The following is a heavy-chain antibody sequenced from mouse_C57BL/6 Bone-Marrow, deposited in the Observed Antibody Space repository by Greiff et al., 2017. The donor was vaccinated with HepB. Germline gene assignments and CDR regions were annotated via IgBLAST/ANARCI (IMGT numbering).Heavy chain of an antibody. D-gene: IGHD1-1*01. Sequence: EVMLVESGGGLVQPGGSLSLSCAASGFTFTDYYMSWVRQPPGKALEWLGFIRNKANGYTTEYSASVKGRFTISRDNSQSILYLQMNALRAEDSATYYCARYYYGSSPYCAMDYWGQGTSVTVSS. CDR1: GFTFTDYY. J-gene: IGHJ4*01. CDR3: ARYYYGSSPYCAMDY. CDR2: IRNKANGYTT. V-gene: IGHV7-3*01.